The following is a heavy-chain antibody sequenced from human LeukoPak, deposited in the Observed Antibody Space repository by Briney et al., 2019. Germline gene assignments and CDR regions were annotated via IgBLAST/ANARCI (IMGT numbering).Heavy chain of an antibody. D-gene: IGHD3-10*01. V-gene: IGHV1-2*02. CDR2: INPNTGGT. J-gene: IGHJ4*02. CDR3: AKAQYRFRSGSPRPLFDH. CDR1: GYIFIDYY. Sequence: ASVRFSCKAFGYIFIDYYIHWVRQAPGQGLEWMAWINPNTGGTYFSLEFEDRVTLTRDTSIRTTYLDLRSLRSGDTAVYYCAKAQYRFRSGSPRPLFDHWGGGTLVTVP.